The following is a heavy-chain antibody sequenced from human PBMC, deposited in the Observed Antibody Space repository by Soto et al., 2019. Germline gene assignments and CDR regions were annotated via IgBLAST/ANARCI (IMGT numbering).Heavy chain of an antibody. Sequence: QITLKESGPTLVKPTQTLTLTCTFSGFSFGVSGAGVGWIRQPPGKALEWLALVFWHDDKRYNPSLRSRLTITKDAPKNQVVLTMTNMDPLDTATYFCSRAYTSDFDYWGQGTLVSVSS. CDR3: SRAYTSDFDY. D-gene: IGHD2-21*01. V-gene: IGHV2-5*01. CDR1: GFSFGVSGAG. CDR2: VFWHDDK. J-gene: IGHJ4*02.